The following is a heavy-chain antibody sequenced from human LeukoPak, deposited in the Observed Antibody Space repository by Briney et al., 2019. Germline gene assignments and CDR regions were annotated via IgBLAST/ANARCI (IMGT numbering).Heavy chain of an antibody. V-gene: IGHV1-69*04. CDR3: ARVLAYCGGDCYSSYYYYYGMDV. CDR2: IIPILGIA. CDR1: GATFSSYA. D-gene: IGHD2-21*02. Sequence: SVKVTCKASGATFSSYAISRVRQAPGQGLEWMGRIIPILGIANYAQKFQGRVTITAYKSTSTAYMDLSSLRSEDAAVYYCARVLAYCGGDCYSSYYYYYGMDVWGQGTTVTVSS. J-gene: IGHJ6*02.